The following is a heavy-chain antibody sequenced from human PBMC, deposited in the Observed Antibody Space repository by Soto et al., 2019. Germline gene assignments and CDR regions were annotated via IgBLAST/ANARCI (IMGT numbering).Heavy chain of an antibody. D-gene: IGHD6-19*01. CDR2: INHSGST. CDR3: ARGVLAVADHYYSYSYMDF. J-gene: IGHJ6*03. Sequence: QVQLQQWGAGLLKPSETLSLTCAVYGGSFSGYYWSWIRQPPGKGLEWIGEINHSGSTNYNPSLKSRVPVSVDTSKNEFSLKLSSVTAADTAVYYCARGVLAVADHYYSYSYMDFLFKGTTVTVSS. V-gene: IGHV4-34*01. CDR1: GGSFSGYY.